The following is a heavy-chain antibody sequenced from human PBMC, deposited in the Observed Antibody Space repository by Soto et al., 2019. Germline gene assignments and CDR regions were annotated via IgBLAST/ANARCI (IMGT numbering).Heavy chain of an antibody. CDR1: GFTFSSYN. CDR2: IGVSHSHI. CDR3: ATLGGYTFGPADFDY. Sequence: GGSLRLSCAASGFTFSSYNMNWVRQAPGEGLEWVSAIGVSHSHIYYADSVKGRFTISRDDAKNSLYLQMNSLRAEDTAIYYCATLGGYTFGPADFDYWGPGTLVTVSS. V-gene: IGHV3-21*01. J-gene: IGHJ4*02. D-gene: IGHD5-18*01.